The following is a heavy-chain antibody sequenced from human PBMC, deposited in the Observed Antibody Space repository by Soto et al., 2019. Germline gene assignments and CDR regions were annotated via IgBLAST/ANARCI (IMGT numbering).Heavy chain of an antibody. V-gene: IGHV4-39*01. CDR1: GGSIISSSYY. CDR3: ARGVTVFGLVSRFWFDP. J-gene: IGHJ5*02. CDR2: IYYSGST. Sequence: SETLSLTCTVSGGSIISSSYYWGLIRQPPGKGLEWIGSIYYSGSTYYNPSLKSRVTISVDTSKNQFSLKLSSVTAADTAVYYCARGVTVFGLVSRFWFDPWGQGTVVTVSS. D-gene: IGHD3-3*01.